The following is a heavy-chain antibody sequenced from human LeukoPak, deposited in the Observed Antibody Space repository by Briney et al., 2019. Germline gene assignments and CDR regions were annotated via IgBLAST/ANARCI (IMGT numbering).Heavy chain of an antibody. CDR1: GFTFSSYG. V-gene: IGHV3-33*08. J-gene: IGHJ4*02. CDR3: AREAEELLWFGDLADS. CDR2: IWYDGSNK. D-gene: IGHD3-10*01. Sequence: PGGSLRLSCAASGFTFSSYGMHWVRQAPGKGLERVAVIWYDGSNKYYADSVKGRFTISRDNSKNTLYLQMNSLRAEDTAVYYCAREAEELLWFGDLADSWGQGTLVTVSS.